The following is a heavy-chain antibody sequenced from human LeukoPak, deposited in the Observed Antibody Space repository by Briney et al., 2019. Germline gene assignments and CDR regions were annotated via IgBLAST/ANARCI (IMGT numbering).Heavy chain of an antibody. D-gene: IGHD2-2*01. Sequence: SETLSLTCTVSGGSISSGDYYWSWIRQPPGRGLEWIGYIYYSGSTYYNPSLKSRVTISVDTSKNQFSLKLSSVTAADTAVYYCASSYCSSTSCLKIFDYLGQGTLVTVSS. J-gene: IGHJ4*02. CDR2: IYYSGST. V-gene: IGHV4-30-4*01. CDR3: ASSYCSSTSCLKIFDY. CDR1: GGSISSGDYY.